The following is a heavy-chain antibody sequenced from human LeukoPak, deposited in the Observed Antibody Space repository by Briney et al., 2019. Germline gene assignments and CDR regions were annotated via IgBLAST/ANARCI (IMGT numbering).Heavy chain of an antibody. V-gene: IGHV1-46*01. J-gene: IGHJ4*02. D-gene: IGHD6-6*01. Sequence: ASVKVSCKASGYTFTSYYMHWVRQAPGQGLEWMGIINPSGGSTSYAQKFQGRVTMTRDTSTSTAYMELSSLRSEDTAVYYCAREPENGIAARRGDYWGQGTLVTVSS. CDR1: GYTFTSYY. CDR2: INPSGGST. CDR3: AREPENGIAARRGDY.